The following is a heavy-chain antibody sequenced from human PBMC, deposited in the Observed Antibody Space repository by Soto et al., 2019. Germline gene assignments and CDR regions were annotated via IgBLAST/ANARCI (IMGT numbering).Heavy chain of an antibody. CDR2: ISGSGGDT. Sequence: GGSLRLSCAASGFTFSTYAMSWVRQAPGKGLEWVSVISGSGGDTYYADSVKGRFTIARDNSKNTLYLQMNSLRAEDPAVYYCARDLLTRSYFDYWGQGTLVTVSS. CDR1: GFTFSTYA. D-gene: IGHD1-26*01. J-gene: IGHJ4*02. V-gene: IGHV3-23*01. CDR3: ARDLLTRSYFDY.